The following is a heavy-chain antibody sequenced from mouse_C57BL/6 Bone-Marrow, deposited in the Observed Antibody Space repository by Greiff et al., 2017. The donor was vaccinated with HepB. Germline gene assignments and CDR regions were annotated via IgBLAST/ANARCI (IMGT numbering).Heavy chain of an antibody. CDR1: GYTFTSYG. CDR2: IYPRSGNT. CDR3: ARFDYDEGAWFAY. D-gene: IGHD2-4*01. Sequence: VQLQQSGAELARPGASVKLSCKASGYTFTSYGISWVKQRTGQGLEWIGEIYPRSGNTYYNEKFKGKATLTADKSSSTAYMELRSLTSEDSAVYFWARFDYDEGAWFAYWGQGTLVTVSA. V-gene: IGHV1-81*01. J-gene: IGHJ3*01.